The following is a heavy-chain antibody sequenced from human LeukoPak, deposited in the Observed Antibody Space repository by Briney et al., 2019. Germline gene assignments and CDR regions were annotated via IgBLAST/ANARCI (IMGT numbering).Heavy chain of an antibody. D-gene: IGHD5-18*01. V-gene: IGHV4-59*01. Sequence: SETLSLTCTVSGGSISSYYWSWIRQPPGKGLEWIGYIYYSGSTNYNPPLKSRVTISVDTSKNQFSLKLSSVTAADTAVYYCARVTGYSYANYYYYYGMDVWGQGTTVTVSS. CDR2: IYYSGST. J-gene: IGHJ6*02. CDR1: GGSISSYY. CDR3: ARVTGYSYANYYYYYGMDV.